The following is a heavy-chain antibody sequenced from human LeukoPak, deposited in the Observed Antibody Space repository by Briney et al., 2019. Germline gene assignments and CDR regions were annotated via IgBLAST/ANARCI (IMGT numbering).Heavy chain of an antibody. Sequence: SVKVPCKASGGTFSSYAISWVRQAPGQGLEWMGGIIPIFGTANYAQKFQGRVTITTDESTSTAYMELSSLRSEDTAVYYCARVKVYCGGDCYTPLDYWGQGTLVTVSS. CDR2: IIPIFGTA. CDR1: GGTFSSYA. D-gene: IGHD2-21*02. CDR3: ARVKVYCGGDCYTPLDY. V-gene: IGHV1-69*05. J-gene: IGHJ4*02.